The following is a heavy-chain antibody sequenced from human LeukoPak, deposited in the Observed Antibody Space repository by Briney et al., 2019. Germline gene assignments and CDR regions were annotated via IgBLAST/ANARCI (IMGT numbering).Heavy chain of an antibody. CDR1: GNYW. CDR3: AREIFVPPYYYYGMDV. D-gene: IGHD3-10*02. CDR2: ISYDGSNK. V-gene: IGHV3-30-3*01. Sequence: PGGSLRLSCAASGNYWMHWVRQAPGKGLEWVAVISYDGSNKYYADSVKGRFTISRDNSKNTLYLQMNSLRAEDTAVYYCAREIFVPPYYYYGMDVWGQGTTVTVSS. J-gene: IGHJ6*02.